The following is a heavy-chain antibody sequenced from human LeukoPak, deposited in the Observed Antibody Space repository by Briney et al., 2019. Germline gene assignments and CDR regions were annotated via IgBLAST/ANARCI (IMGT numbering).Heavy chain of an antibody. CDR1: GGSINSSSYY. CDR3: ARGADFWSGYRHYYYYYMDV. V-gene: IGHV4-39*07. Sequence: SETLSLTCIVSGGSINSSSYYWGWIRQPPGKGLEWIGTLYYSGSTGYNPSLKSRVTISVDTSKNQFSLKLTSVTAADTAVYFCARGADFWSGYRHYYYYYMDVWGKGTTVTVSS. CDR2: LYYSGST. D-gene: IGHD3-3*01. J-gene: IGHJ6*03.